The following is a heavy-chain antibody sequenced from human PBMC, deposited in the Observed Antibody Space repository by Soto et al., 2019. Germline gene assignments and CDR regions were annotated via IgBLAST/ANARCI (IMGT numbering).Heavy chain of an antibody. D-gene: IGHD1-1*01. CDR2: IYYSGST. CDR1: GVSISSGGYY. V-gene: IGHV4-31*03. Sequence: SETLSLTCTVSGVSISSGGYYWSWIRQHPGKGLEWIGYIYYSGSTYYNPSLKSRVTISVDTSKNQFSLKLSSVTAADTAVYYCARDAGTNLYYYYYGMDVWGQGTTVTVS. CDR3: ARDAGTNLYYYYYGMDV. J-gene: IGHJ6*02.